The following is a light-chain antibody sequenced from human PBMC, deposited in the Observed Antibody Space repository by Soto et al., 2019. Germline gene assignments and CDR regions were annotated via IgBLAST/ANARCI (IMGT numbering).Light chain of an antibody. CDR2: LNSDGSH. V-gene: IGLV4-69*01. J-gene: IGLJ3*02. Sequence: QLVLTQSPSASASLGASVKLTCTLSSGHSNYAIAWHQQKPEKGPRYLMKLNSDGSHSRGDGIPDRISGSSSGAERYLTISSLQSDDEADYYCQTWGTGGVFGGGTQLTVL. CDR1: SGHSNYA. CDR3: QTWGTGGV.